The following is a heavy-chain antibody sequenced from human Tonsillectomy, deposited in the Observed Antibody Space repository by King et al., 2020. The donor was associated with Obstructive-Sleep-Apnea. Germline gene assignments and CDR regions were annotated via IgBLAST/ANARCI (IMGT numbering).Heavy chain of an antibody. CDR3: ARGYCSGGSCYQPFDY. CDR1: GFTFSSYS. CDR2: ISSSSSTI. Sequence: VQLVESGGGLVQPGGSLRLSCAASGFTFSSYSMNWVRQAPGKGLEWVSYISSSSSTIYYADSVKGRFTISRENAKNSLYLQMNSLRAEDTAVYYCARGYCSGGSCYQPFDYWGQGTLVTVSS. D-gene: IGHD2-15*01. V-gene: IGHV3-48*01. J-gene: IGHJ4*02.